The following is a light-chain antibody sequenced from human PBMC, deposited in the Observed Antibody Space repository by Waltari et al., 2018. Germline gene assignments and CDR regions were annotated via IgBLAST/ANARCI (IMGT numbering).Light chain of an antibody. Sequence: QSVLTQPPSASGPPGQRVTISCSGSSSNIRSNTVHWYQQLPGTAPRLLIYSNSQRPSGVPDRFSGSKSGTSASLAISGLQSEDEADYYCAAWDDSLNGRVFGGGTKLTVL. V-gene: IGLV1-44*01. CDR2: SNS. CDR1: SSNIRSNT. CDR3: AAWDDSLNGRV. J-gene: IGLJ3*02.